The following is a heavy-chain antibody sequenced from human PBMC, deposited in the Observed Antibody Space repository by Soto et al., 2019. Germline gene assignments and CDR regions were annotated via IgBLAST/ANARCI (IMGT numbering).Heavy chain of an antibody. V-gene: IGHV3-23*01. CDR2: ISGSGGST. J-gene: IGHJ6*01. D-gene: IGHD3-3*01. Sequence: GGSLRLACAASGFTFSSYARSWVRQAPGKGLEWVSAISGSGGSTYYADSVKGRFTISRDNSKNTLYLQMNSLRAEDTAVYYCAKGPAYYDFWSTELTNYYGMDVWGQGTTVTVSS. CDR1: GFTFSSYA. CDR3: AKGPAYYDFWSTELTNYYGMDV.